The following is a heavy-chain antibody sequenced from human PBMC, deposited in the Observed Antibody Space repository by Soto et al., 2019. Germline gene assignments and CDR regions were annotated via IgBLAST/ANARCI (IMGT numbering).Heavy chain of an antibody. J-gene: IGHJ6*03. CDR1: GGSISSYY. Sequence: SETLSLTCTVSGGSISSYYWSWIRQPPGKGLEWIGYIYYSGSTNYNPSLKSRVTISVNTSKNQFSLKLSPVTAADTAVYYCARQVVVVPAAILPYYYMDVWGKGTTVTVSS. CDR2: IYYSGST. D-gene: IGHD2-2*01. CDR3: ARQVVVVPAAILPYYYMDV. V-gene: IGHV4-59*08.